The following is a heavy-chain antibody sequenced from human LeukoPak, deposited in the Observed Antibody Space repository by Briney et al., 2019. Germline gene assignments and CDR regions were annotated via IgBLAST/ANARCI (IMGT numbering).Heavy chain of an antibody. Sequence: PPETLSLTWTVPGGSLSSSSYYWGWIRHPPGKGLEWIGRIDYSGSTYYKPTLKRQVTISVDTSKNQFPLKLSSVAAADTAVYYCARQIGFSTIVRGVTAEYFQHWGQGTLVTVSS. V-gene: IGHV4-39*01. J-gene: IGHJ1*01. CDR1: GGSLSSSSYY. D-gene: IGHD3-10*01. CDR2: IDYSGST. CDR3: ARQIGFSTIVRGVTAEYFQH.